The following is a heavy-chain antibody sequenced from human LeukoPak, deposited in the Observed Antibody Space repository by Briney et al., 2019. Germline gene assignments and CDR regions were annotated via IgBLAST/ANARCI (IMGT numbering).Heavy chain of an antibody. D-gene: IGHD4-23*01. Sequence: SETLSLTCTVSGGSISSYYWSWIRQPPGKGLEWIGYIYYSGSTNYNPSLKSRVTISVDTSKNQFSLKLSSVTAADTAVYYCARDRLTPYDYYYYGMDVWGQGTTVTVSS. CDR3: ARDRLTPYDYYYYGMDV. CDR1: GGSISSYY. J-gene: IGHJ6*02. V-gene: IGHV4-59*01. CDR2: IYYSGST.